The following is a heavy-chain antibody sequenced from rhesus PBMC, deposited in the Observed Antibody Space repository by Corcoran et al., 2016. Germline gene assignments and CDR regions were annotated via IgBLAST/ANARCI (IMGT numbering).Heavy chain of an antibody. Sequence: QVQLQESGPGLVKPSETLSLTCAVSGYSISSGSFWSWIRQPPGKGLDWIGYISYSGSTNYNPSLKSRVTISRDTSKNQFSLKLTSVTAADTAVYYCARNIAAALDFDYWGQGVLVTVSS. CDR1: GYSISSGSF. V-gene: IGHV4-122*02. D-gene: IGHD6-31*01. CDR2: ISYSGST. J-gene: IGHJ4*01. CDR3: ARNIAAALDFDY.